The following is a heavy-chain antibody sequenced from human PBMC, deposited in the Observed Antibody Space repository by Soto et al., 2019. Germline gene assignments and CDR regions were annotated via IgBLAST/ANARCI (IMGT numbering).Heavy chain of an antibody. CDR2: IYHSGST. CDR1: GGSISSGGYS. Sequence: PSETLSLTCAVSGGSISSGGYSWSWIRQPPGKGLDWIGYIYHSGSTYYNPSLKSRVTISVDRSKNQFSLKLISVTAADTAVYYCARVPGPWGQGTLVTVSS. V-gene: IGHV4-30-2*01. CDR3: ARVPGP. J-gene: IGHJ5*02.